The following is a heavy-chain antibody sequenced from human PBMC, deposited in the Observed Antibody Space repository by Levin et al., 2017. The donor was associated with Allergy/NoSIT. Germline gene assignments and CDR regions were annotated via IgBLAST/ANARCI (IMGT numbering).Heavy chain of an antibody. D-gene: IGHD1-1*01. CDR2: FHYNGNT. Sequence: SETLSLTCTVSGVPMISGTNTWGWVRQTPGARLEFIGTFHYNGNTYYNPSLQSRVTVSVDASNNQFSLKVNSVIAADTGVYYCVRLPTGYPNWFDPWGLGTLVTVSS. CDR1: GVPMISGTNT. J-gene: IGHJ5*02. CDR3: VRLPTGYPNWFDP. V-gene: IGHV4-39*01.